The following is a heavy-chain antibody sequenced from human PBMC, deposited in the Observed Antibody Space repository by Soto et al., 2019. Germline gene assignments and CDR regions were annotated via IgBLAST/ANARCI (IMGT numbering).Heavy chain of an antibody. D-gene: IGHD1-1*01. CDR3: ARRYGYSFDY. V-gene: IGHV4-34*01. CDR1: GGSFSDYY. Sequence: SETLSLTCAVYGGSFSDYYWSWIRQSPGKGLEWIGEINHSGSTNYNPSLKSRVTISVDKSKNQFSLKLSSVTAADTAVYYCARRYGYSFDYWGQGTLVTVSS. J-gene: IGHJ4*02. CDR2: INHSGST.